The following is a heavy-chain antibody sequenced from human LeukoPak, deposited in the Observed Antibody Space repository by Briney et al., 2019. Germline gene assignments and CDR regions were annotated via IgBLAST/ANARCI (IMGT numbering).Heavy chain of an antibody. CDR1: GYTFTGYY. D-gene: IGHD3-10*01. CDR3: ARTRIGLWFGELFCFDY. CDR2: INPNSGGT. Sequence: ASVKVSCKASGYTFTGYYMHWVRQAPGQGLEWMGWINPNSGGTNYAQKFQGRVTMTRDTSISTAYMELSRLRCDDTAVYYCARTRIGLWFGELFCFDYWGQGTLVTVSS. J-gene: IGHJ4*02. V-gene: IGHV1-2*02.